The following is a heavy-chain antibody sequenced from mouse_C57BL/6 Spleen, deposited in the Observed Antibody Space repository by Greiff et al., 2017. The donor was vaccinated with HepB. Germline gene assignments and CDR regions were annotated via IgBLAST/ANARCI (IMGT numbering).Heavy chain of an antibody. CDR1: EYEFPSHD. CDR2: INSDGGNT. CDR3: ARHPLYFDY. Sequence: EVNVVESGGGLVQPGESLKLSCESNEYEFPSHDMSWVRKTPEKRLALVAAINSDGGNTYYPDTMKSRFIISSDNTKKTLYLQMSSLRSEDSALYYCARHPLYFDYWGQGTTLTVSS. J-gene: IGHJ2*01. V-gene: IGHV5-2*01.